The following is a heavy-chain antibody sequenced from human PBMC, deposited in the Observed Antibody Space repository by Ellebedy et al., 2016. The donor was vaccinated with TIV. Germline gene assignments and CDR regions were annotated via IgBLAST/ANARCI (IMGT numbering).Heavy chain of an antibody. V-gene: IGHV3-30*03. CDR3: ARTGGSWYDFDY. CDR1: GFTFSSYG. Sequence: GGSLRLSXAASGFTFSSYGMHWVRQAPGKGLEWVGFISYDGGSRYYADSVRGRFTISRDNSRKTLSLQMDSLRPEDTAVYYCARTGGSWYDFDYWGQGTLVTVSS. J-gene: IGHJ4*02. D-gene: IGHD6-13*01. CDR2: ISYDGGSR.